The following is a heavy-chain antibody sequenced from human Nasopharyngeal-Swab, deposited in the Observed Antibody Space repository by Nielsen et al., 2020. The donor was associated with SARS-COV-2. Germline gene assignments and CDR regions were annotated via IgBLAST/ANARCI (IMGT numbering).Heavy chain of an antibody. CDR3: ARDINGYNYRFDY. V-gene: IGHV3-30-3*01. CDR2: ISYDGSNK. CDR1: GFTFSSYA. J-gene: IGHJ4*02. Sequence: GESLKISCAASGFTFSSYAMHWVRQAPGKGLEWVAVISYDGSNKYYADSVKGRFTISRGNSKNTLYLQMNSLRAEDTAVYYCARDINGYNYRFDYWGQGTLVTVSS. D-gene: IGHD5-24*01.